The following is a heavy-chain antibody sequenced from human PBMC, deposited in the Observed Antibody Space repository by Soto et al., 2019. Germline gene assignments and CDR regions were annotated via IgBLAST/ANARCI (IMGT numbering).Heavy chain of an antibody. J-gene: IGHJ6*02. D-gene: IGHD3-10*01. CDR2: ISDYNGNT. CDR1: GYTFSSYG. CDR3: AREGYYSGSGTYSPPRYYGMDV. Sequence: QVQLVQSGAEVKRAGASVKVSCKASGYTFSSYGLSWVRQAPGQGLEWMGWISDYNGNTHYAQKFQGRVIMTTDTSTRTAYMELRSLRSDDTAVYFCAREGYYSGSGTYSPPRYYGMDVWGQGTTDTVSS. V-gene: IGHV1-18*01.